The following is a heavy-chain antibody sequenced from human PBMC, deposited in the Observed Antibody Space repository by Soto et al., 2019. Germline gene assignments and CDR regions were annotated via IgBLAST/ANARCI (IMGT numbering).Heavy chain of an antibody. V-gene: IGHV3-33*01. Sequence: QVQLVESGGGVVQPGRSVRLSCAASGFTFSSYGMHWVRQAPGKGLEWVAVIWYDGSNKYYADSVQGRFSITRDNSKNTLYLQRNSLRAEDTAVYYCAHGSSNLVDLDYWGQGTLVTVSS. CDR1: GFTFSSYG. J-gene: IGHJ4*02. D-gene: IGHD6-13*01. CDR2: IWYDGSNK. CDR3: AHGSSNLVDLDY.